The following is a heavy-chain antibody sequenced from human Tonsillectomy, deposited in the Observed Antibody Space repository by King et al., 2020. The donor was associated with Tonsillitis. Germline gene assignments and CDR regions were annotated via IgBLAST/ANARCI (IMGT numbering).Heavy chain of an antibody. Sequence: VQLVESGGGLVQPGGSLRLSCAASGFTFSSYSMNWVRQALGKGLEWVSYISSSSSTIYYADSVKGRFTISRDNAKNSLYLQMNSLRAEDTAVYYCARGGTSRGVVIIGNYWGQGTLVTVSS. CDR3: ARGGTSRGVVIIGNY. J-gene: IGHJ4*02. CDR2: ISSSSSTI. V-gene: IGHV3-48*01. CDR1: GFTFSSYS. D-gene: IGHD3-3*01.